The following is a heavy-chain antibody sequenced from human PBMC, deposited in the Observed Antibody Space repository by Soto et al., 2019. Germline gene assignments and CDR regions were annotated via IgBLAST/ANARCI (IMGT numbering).Heavy chain of an antibody. Sequence: QVQLVQSGAEVKKPGASVKVSCKASGYTFTTFAIHWVRQAPGQGLEWMGWVNAGTGNVQYSQNCQDRVTFTRDTAASTAYMELSSLGFEDTAVYYCAEDTSGYYYWGQGTPVTVSS. D-gene: IGHD3-22*01. CDR3: AEDTSGYYY. J-gene: IGHJ4*02. CDR1: GYTFTTFA. V-gene: IGHV1-3*01. CDR2: VNAGTGNV.